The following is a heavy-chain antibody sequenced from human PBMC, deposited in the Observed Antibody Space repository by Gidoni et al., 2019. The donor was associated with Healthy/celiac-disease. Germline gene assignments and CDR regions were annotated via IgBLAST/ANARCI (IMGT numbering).Heavy chain of an antibody. V-gene: IGHV4-34*01. J-gene: IGHJ5*02. D-gene: IGHD2-2*02. Sequence: QVQLQQWGAGLLKPSETLSLTCAVYGGSFSGYYWSWIRQPPGKGLEWIGEINQSGSTNYNPSLKSRVTISVDTSKNQFSLKLSSVTAADTAVYYCARAYCSSTSCYINWFDPWGQGTLVTVSS. CDR3: ARAYCSSTSCYINWFDP. CDR1: GGSFSGYY. CDR2: INQSGST.